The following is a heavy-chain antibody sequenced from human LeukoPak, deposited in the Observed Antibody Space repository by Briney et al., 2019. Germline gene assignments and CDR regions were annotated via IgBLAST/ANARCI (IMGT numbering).Heavy chain of an antibody. Sequence: SETLSLTCTVSGGSISSSSYYWGWIRQPPGKGLEWIGSIYYSGSTYYHPSLKSRVTISVDTSKNQFSLKLSSVTAADTAVYYCATRQSIAVAGTNDYWGQGTLVTVSS. CDR1: GGSISSSSYY. J-gene: IGHJ4*02. CDR2: IYYSGST. V-gene: IGHV4-39*01. D-gene: IGHD6-19*01. CDR3: ATRQSIAVAGTNDY.